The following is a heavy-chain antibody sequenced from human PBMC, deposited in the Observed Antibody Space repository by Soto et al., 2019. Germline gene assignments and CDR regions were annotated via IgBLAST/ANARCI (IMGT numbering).Heavy chain of an antibody. CDR2: ISYDGSNK. Sequence: GSLRLSCAASGFTFSSYGMHWVRQAPGKGLEWVAVISYDGSNKYYADSVKGRFTISRDNSKNTLYLQMNSLRAEDTAVYYCAKDLRYQLIYYYYYGMDVWGQGTTVTVSS. CDR3: AKDLRYQLIYYYYYGMDV. D-gene: IGHD2-2*01. V-gene: IGHV3-30*18. J-gene: IGHJ6*02. CDR1: GFTFSSYG.